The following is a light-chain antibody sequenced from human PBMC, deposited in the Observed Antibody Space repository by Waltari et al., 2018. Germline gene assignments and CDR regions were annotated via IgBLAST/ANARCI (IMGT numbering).Light chain of an antibody. J-gene: IGLJ1*01. CDR1: SSDVGSYNR. V-gene: IGLV2-18*02. CDR3: SSYTSSSTWV. CDR2: EVS. Sequence: QSALTQPPSVSGSPGQSVTLSCTGTSSDVGSYNRVSWYQQPPDTAPKLIIYEVSDRPSGVPDRFSGSKSANTAFLTISGLQAEDEADYFCSSYTSSSTWVFGTGTKVTVL.